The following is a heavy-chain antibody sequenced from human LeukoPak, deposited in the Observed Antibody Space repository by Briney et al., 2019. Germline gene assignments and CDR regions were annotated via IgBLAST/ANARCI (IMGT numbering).Heavy chain of an antibody. V-gene: IGHV5-10-1*01. CDR3: ARQQWLARTFDY. D-gene: IGHD6-19*01. CDR1: GYSFTSYW. J-gene: IGHJ4*02. Sequence: GESLRISCKGSGYSFTSYWTSWVRQMPGKGLEWMGRIDPSDSYTNYSPSFQGHVTISADKSTSTAYLQWSSLKASDTAMYYCARQQWLARTFDYWGQGTLVTVSS. CDR2: IDPSDSYT.